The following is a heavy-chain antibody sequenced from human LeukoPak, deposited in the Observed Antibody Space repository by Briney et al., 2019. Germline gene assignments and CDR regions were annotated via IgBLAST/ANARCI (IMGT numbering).Heavy chain of an antibody. CDR1: GGSFSGYY. D-gene: IGHD3-10*01. V-gene: IGHV4-34*01. CDR2: ISHSGSN. CDR3: ARGNYGPDY. J-gene: IGHJ4*02. Sequence: SETLSLTCAVYGGSFSGYYWSWIRQPPGKGLEWIGEISHSGSNNYNPSLKRRVTISVDTSKHQFSLKLSSVTAADTAVYYCARGNYGPDYWGQGTLVTVSS.